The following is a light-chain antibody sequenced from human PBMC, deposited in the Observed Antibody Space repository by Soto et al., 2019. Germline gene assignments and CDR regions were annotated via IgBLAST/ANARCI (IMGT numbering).Light chain of an antibody. Sequence: DIVLTQSPGTLSLSPGERATLSCRASQSVSSSYLAWYQQQPGQAPRLLIYDASSRATGIPDRFSGSGSGKDFTLTISRLEPEDFAVYYCQQYGSSPPWTFGQGTKVEV. CDR3: QQYGSSPPWT. CDR1: QSVSSSY. J-gene: IGKJ1*01. CDR2: DAS. V-gene: IGKV3-20*01.